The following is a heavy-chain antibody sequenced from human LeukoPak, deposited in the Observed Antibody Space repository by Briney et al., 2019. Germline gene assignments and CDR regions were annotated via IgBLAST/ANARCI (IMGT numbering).Heavy chain of an antibody. CDR1: GCTFTSYG. V-gene: IGHV1-18*01. CDR2: ISAYNGNT. Sequence: ASVKVSCKASGCTFTSYGVSWVRQAPGQGLEWMGWISAYNGNTNYAQKLQGRVTMTTDTSTSTAYMELRSLRSDDTAVYYCATTMRGIDFDYWGQGTLVTVSS. CDR3: ATTMRGIDFDY. J-gene: IGHJ4*02. D-gene: IGHD3-16*01.